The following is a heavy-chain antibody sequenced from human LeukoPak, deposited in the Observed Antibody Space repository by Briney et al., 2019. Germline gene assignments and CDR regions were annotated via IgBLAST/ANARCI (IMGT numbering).Heavy chain of an antibody. D-gene: IGHD3-10*01. J-gene: IGHJ2*01. CDR2: FDPENGET. V-gene: IGHV1-24*01. CDR3: ATDYYGSGSYSPVYWYFDL. Sequence: ASVKVSCKVSGYTLTELSMHWVRQAPGKGLEWMGGFDPENGETIYAQNFQGRVTMTEDTSTDTAYMELSSLRSEDTAVYYCATDYYGSGSYSPVYWYFDLWGRGTLVTVSS. CDR1: GYTLTELS.